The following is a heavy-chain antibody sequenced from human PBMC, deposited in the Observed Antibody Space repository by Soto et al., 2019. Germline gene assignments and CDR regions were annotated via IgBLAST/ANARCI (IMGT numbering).Heavy chain of an antibody. D-gene: IGHD3-3*01. CDR1: GFTFSTYA. J-gene: IGHJ4*02. CDR2: ISGSGGTK. Sequence: GGSLRLSCAASGFTFSTYAMTWVRQAPGKGLEWVAVISGSGGTKYYADSVKGRFTISRDNSKNSLYLQMNSLRAEDTAVYYCSKGGAYTIFGVDLYYFDYWGQGTLVTVSS. CDR3: SKGGAYTIFGVDLYYFDY. V-gene: IGHV3-23*01.